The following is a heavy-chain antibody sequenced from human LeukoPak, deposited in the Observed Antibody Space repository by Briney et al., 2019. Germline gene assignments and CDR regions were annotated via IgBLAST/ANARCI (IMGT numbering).Heavy chain of an antibody. CDR2: ISAYNGNT. J-gene: IGHJ3*02. Sequence: ASVKVSCKPSGYTFTSYGISWVRQAPGQGLEWMGWISAYNGNTNYAQKLQGRVTMTTDTSTSTAYMELRSLRSDDTAVYYCARVEITIFGVVITYHDDFDIWGQGTMVTVSS. V-gene: IGHV1-18*01. D-gene: IGHD3-3*01. CDR3: ARVEITIFGVVITYHDDFDI. CDR1: GYTFTSYG.